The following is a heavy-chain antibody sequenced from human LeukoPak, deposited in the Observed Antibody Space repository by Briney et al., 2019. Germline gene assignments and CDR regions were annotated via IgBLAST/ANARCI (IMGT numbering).Heavy chain of an antibody. CDR3: ARDRDSSGLRDFDL. V-gene: IGHV4-59*01. J-gene: IGHJ2*01. CDR2: IYYSGNT. Sequence: SEPLSLPFTVSCGSIISYYWSWIRPPPGKGLEWIGYIYYSGNTNYNPSLKSRVSISIDTSKNQFSLQLSSVTAADTAVYYCARDRDSSGLRDFDLWGRGTLVTVSA. CDR1: CGSIISYY. D-gene: IGHD3-22*01.